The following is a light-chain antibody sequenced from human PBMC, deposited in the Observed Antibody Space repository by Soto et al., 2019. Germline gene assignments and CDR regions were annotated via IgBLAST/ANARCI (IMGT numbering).Light chain of an antibody. CDR2: SAS. CDR1: ETTANY. J-gene: IGKJ4*01. CDR3: QQTHISPPT. V-gene: IGKV1-39*01. Sequence: DIQMTQSPSSLSASVGDRVTITCRASETTANYLNWYQHKPGKAPKLLIHSASSLQSGVPSRFSGRGSGTDFTLTINSLQPEDFATYSCQQTHISPPTFGGGTKVEIK.